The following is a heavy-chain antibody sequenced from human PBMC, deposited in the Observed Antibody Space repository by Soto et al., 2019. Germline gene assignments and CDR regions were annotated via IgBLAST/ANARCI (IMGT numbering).Heavy chain of an antibody. J-gene: IGHJ3*02. CDR3: ARGGQRWLQLRYAFDI. Sequence: GASVKVSCKASGGTFSSYAISWVRQAPGQGLEWMGGIIPIFGTANYAQKFQGRVTITADESTSTAYTELSSLRSEDTAVYYCARGGQRWLQLRYAFDIWGQGTMVTVSS. CDR2: IIPIFGTA. V-gene: IGHV1-69*01. D-gene: IGHD5-12*01. CDR1: GGTFSSYA.